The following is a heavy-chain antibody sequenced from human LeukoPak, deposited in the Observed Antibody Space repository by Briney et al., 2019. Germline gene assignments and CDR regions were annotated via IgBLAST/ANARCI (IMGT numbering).Heavy chain of an antibody. CDR1: GFTFSSYA. CDR3: AKDFAVRGAFYFDY. D-gene: IGHD3-10*01. CDR2: ISGSGGST. Sequence: PGGSLRLSCAASGFTFSSYAMSWVRQAPGKGLEWVSAISGSGGSTYYADSVKGRFTISRDNSKNTLYLQMNSLRAEDTAVHYCAKDFAVRGAFYFDYWGQGTLVTVSS. V-gene: IGHV3-23*01. J-gene: IGHJ4*02.